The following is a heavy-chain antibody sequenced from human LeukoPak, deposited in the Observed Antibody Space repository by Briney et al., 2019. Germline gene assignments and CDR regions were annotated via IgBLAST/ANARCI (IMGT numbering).Heavy chain of an antibody. CDR1: GFTFSSYS. CDR3: ARDFDYAFDY. D-gene: IGHD4-17*01. Sequence: GGSLRLSCAASGFTFSSYSMNWVRQAPGKGLEWVSYISNRVISYVDSVKGRFTISRDNARNSLYLQMNSLRAEDTAVYYCARDFDYAFDYWGQGTLVTVPS. CDR2: ISNRVI. V-gene: IGHV3-48*01. J-gene: IGHJ4*02.